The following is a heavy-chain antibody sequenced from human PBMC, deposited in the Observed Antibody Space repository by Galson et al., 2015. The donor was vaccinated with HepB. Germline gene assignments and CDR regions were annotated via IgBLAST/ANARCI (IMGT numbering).Heavy chain of an antibody. V-gene: IGHV3-21*01. D-gene: IGHD4/OR15-4a*01. CDR3: ARGFSNLDFDY. J-gene: IGHJ4*02. CDR1: GFTLSSYS. CDR2: ISSSSSYI. Sequence: SLRLSCAASGFTLSSYSMNWVRQAPGKGLEWVSSISSSSSYIYYADSVKGRFTISRDNAKNSLYLQMNSLRAEDTAVYYCARGFSNLDFDYWGQGTLVAVSS.